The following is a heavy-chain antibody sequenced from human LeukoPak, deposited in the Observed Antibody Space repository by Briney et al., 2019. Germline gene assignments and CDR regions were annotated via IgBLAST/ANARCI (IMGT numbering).Heavy chain of an antibody. J-gene: IGHJ4*02. V-gene: IGHV4-34*01. CDR1: GGSFSGYY. Sequence: SETLSLTCAVYGGSFSGYYWSWIRQTPRKGLEWIGEINHSGSTNYNPSLKSRVTISVDTSKNQFSLKLSSVTAADTAVYYCASGGATPFDYWGQGTLVTVSS. CDR2: INHSGST. D-gene: IGHD1-26*01. CDR3: ASGGATPFDY.